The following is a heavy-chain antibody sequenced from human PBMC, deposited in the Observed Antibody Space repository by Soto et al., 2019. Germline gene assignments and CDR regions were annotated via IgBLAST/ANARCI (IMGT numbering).Heavy chain of an antibody. CDR2: LYWDDDE. CDR1: GFSLSTRGVG. J-gene: IGHJ4*02. Sequence: QITLNESCPTLVKPTQTLTLTCTFSGFSLSTRGVGVGWIRQPPGKALEWLALLYWDDDERYSPSLMSRLTITKDTSKNRVFLTMTNVDPVDTATYYCAHRPRGFTYFFAHWGQGTLVTDSS. V-gene: IGHV2-5*02. CDR3: AHRPRGFTYFFAH.